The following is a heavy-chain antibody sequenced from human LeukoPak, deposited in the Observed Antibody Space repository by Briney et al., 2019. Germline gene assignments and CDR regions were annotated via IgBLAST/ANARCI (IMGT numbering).Heavy chain of an antibody. Sequence: SETLSLTCAVYGGSFSGYYWSWIRQPPGKGLEWIGEINHSGSTNYNPSLKSRVTISVDTSKNQFSLKLSSVTAADTAVYYCARDHYDSSGLPDYWGQGTLVTVSS. CDR1: GGSFSGYY. D-gene: IGHD3-22*01. CDR3: ARDHYDSSGLPDY. J-gene: IGHJ4*02. V-gene: IGHV4-34*01. CDR2: INHSGST.